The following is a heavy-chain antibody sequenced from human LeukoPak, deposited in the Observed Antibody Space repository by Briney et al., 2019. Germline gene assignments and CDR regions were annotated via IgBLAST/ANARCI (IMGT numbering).Heavy chain of an antibody. CDR2: IYSGGRR. J-gene: IGHJ6*02. Sequence: PGGSLRLSCAASRFTFSSYAMSWVRQAPGKGLEWVSVIYSGGRRYYAASVKGRFTISRDNSKNIFYLQMNSLRAEDTAVYYCARGQSYYYYYGMDVWGQGTTVAVSS. CDR3: ARGQSYYYYYGMDV. V-gene: IGHV3-66*01. CDR1: RFTFSSYA.